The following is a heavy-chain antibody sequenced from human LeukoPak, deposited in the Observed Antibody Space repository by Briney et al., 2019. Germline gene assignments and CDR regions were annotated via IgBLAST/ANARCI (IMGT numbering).Heavy chain of an antibody. V-gene: IGHV4-59*01. Sequence: SETLSLTCTVSGGSISSYYWSWIRQPPGKGLEWIGYIHYSGRTNYNPSLKSRVTISLDMSKNQFSLRLGPVTAADTAVYYCAREWTPYFDYWGQGTLVTVSS. CDR2: IHYSGRT. D-gene: IGHD3/OR15-3a*01. J-gene: IGHJ4*02. CDR1: GGSISSYY. CDR3: AREWTPYFDY.